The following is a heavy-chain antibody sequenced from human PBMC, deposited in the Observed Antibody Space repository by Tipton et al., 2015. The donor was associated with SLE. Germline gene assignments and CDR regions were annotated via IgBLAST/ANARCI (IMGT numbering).Heavy chain of an antibody. V-gene: IGHV4-59*13. CDR2: IYYSGST. CDR3: ARDVAGSYCGGDCSDFYYHMDV. CDR1: GGSINSYY. J-gene: IGHJ6*03. Sequence: LRLSCTVSGGSINSYYWSWIRQPPGKGLEWIGYIYYSGSTNYNPSLKSRVTISVDTSKDQFSLKLSSVTTADTAVYYCARDVAGSYCGGDCSDFYYHMDVWGKGTTVTVSS. D-gene: IGHD2-21*01.